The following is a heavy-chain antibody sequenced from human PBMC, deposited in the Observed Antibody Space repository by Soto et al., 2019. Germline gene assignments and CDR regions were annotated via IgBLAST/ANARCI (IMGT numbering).Heavy chain of an antibody. J-gene: IGHJ3*02. Sequence: QVQLVESGGGVVQPGRSLRLSCAASGFTFSSYAMHWVRQAPGKGLEWVAVISYDGSNKYYADSVKGRFTISRDNSKSTLYLQMNSRRAEDTAVYYCARDRVQLVRRPDAFDIWGQGTMVTVSS. V-gene: IGHV3-30-3*01. CDR3: ARDRVQLVRRPDAFDI. CDR2: ISYDGSNK. CDR1: GFTFSSYA. D-gene: IGHD1-1*01.